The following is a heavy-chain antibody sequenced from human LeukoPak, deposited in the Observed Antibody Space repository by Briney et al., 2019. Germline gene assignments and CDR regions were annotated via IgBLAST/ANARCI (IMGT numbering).Heavy chain of an antibody. CDR2: ITSSGTTM. CDR3: ARAKGSYSFDY. CDR1: GFTFRDSY. D-gene: IGHD3-10*01. J-gene: IGHJ4*02. Sequence: GGSLRLSCVGSGFTFRDSYMNWIRQAPGKGREGMSYITSSGTTMYYADSVKGRFTISRDNGKNSLHLQMNSLRAEDTAVYHCARAKGSYSFDYWGQGTLVTVSS. V-gene: IGHV3-11*01.